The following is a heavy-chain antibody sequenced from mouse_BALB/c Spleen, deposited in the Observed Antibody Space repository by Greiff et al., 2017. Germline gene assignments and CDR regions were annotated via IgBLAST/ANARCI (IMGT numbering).Heavy chain of an antibody. D-gene: IGHD1-2*01. CDR3: NPFFTTATEAMDY. J-gene: IGHJ4*01. CDR2: IDPENGDT. CDR1: GFNIKDYY. Sequence: VQLKESGAELVRSGASVKLSCTASGFNIKDYYMHWVKQRPEQGLEWIGWIDPENGDTEYAPKFQGKATMTADTSSNTAYLQLSSLTSEDTAVYYCNPFFTTATEAMDYWGQGTSVTVSS. V-gene: IGHV14-4*02.